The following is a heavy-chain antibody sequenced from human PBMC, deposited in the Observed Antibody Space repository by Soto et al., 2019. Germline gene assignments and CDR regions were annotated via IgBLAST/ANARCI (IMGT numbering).Heavy chain of an antibody. CDR2: ISGTGGST. Sequence: GGSLRLSCAASAFTFSTYAMSWVRQAPGKGLEWGSAISGTGGSTYYADYVKGRFTISRDNSKNTLYLQMNSLRAEDTALYYCAKDVTYYYDSSGSNYFDYWGQGTLVTVSS. J-gene: IGHJ4*02. CDR3: AKDVTYYYDSSGSNYFDY. D-gene: IGHD3-22*01. V-gene: IGHV3-23*01. CDR1: AFTFSTYA.